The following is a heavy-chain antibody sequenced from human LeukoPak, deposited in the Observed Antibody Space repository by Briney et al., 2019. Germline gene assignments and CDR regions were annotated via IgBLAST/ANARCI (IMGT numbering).Heavy chain of an antibody. D-gene: IGHD6-13*01. V-gene: IGHV3-66*01. CDR3: ARDDSVYRIAAAGTNY. J-gene: IGHJ4*02. CDR1: GFTVSSNY. CDR2: IYSGGST. Sequence: GGSLRLSCAASGFTVSSNYMSWVRQAPGKGLEWVSVIYSGGSTYYADSVKGRFTISRDNSKNTLYLQMNSLRVEDTAVYYCARDDSVYRIAAAGTNYWGQGTLVTVSS.